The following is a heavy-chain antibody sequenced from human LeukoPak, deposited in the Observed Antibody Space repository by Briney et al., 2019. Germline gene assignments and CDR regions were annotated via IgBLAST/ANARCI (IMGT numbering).Heavy chain of an antibody. V-gene: IGHV4-39*01. CDR2: IYYSGST. Sequence: PSETLSLTCTVSGGSISSSSYYWGWIRQPPGTGLEWIANIYYSGSTYYNPSLKSRVTISVDTSKNQFSLKLSSVTAADTAVYYCAGLIRPGWFDPWGQGTLVTVSS. D-gene: IGHD1-14*01. CDR3: AGLIRPGWFDP. CDR1: GGSISSSSYY. J-gene: IGHJ5*02.